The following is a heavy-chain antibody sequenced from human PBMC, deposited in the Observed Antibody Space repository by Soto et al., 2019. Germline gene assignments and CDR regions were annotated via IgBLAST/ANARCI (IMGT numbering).Heavy chain of an antibody. D-gene: IGHD6-19*01. CDR1: GGSFSGYF. J-gene: IGHJ3*01. V-gene: IGHV4-34*01. CDR2: VNHNGRN. CDR3: ARGGSSDWQVAFDF. Sequence: SETLSLTCDVYGGSFSGYFWNWIRQSPGKGLEWIGKVNHNGRNNYNPSLKSRVTISLDMSKKQISLKLTSVTAADTAVYYCARGGSSDWQVAFDFWGPGTMVTV.